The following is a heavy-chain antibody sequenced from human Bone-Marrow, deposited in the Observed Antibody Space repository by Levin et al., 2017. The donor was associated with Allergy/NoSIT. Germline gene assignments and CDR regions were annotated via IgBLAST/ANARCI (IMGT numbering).Heavy chain of an antibody. Sequence: GESLKISCAASGFTFSSFEMNWVRQAPGKGLEWVSYISSTGTTIHYTDSVKGRFTISRDNAKNSLFLHMNSLRVEDTAVYYCARIAIQRFQACDSWGQGTFVAVSS. CDR2: ISSTGTTI. D-gene: IGHD5-18*01. CDR1: GFTFSSFE. CDR3: ARIAIQRFQACDS. V-gene: IGHV3-48*03. J-gene: IGHJ4*02.